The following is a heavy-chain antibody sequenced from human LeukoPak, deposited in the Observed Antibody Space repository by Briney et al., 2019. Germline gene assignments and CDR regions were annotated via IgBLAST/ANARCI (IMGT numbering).Heavy chain of an antibody. J-gene: IGHJ3*02. CDR1: GFTFSTYS. V-gene: IGHV3-48*04. D-gene: IGHD3-10*01. CDR2: ISSSSSII. Sequence: PGGSLRLSCAASGFTFSTYSMNWVRQAPGKGLEWVSYISSSSSIIYYADSVKGRFTISRDNAKNSLYLQMNSLRAEDTAVYYCARDRITMVRGTFDMWGQGTMVTVSS. CDR3: ARDRITMVRGTFDM.